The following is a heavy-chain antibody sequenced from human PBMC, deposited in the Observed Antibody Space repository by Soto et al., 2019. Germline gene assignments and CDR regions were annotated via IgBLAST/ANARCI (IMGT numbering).Heavy chain of an antibody. Sequence: GGSLRLSCAASGFTFSDYWMSWVRQAPGEGPEWVALIKPDGSVKQYVDSVQGRFTISRDNAENSLFLQMNSLRVDDTAIYYCAKFSRTMSSVWGQGTLVTVSS. V-gene: IGHV3-7*01. CDR3: AKFSRTMSSV. D-gene: IGHD3-10*02. J-gene: IGHJ4*02. CDR2: IKPDGSVK. CDR1: GFTFSDYW.